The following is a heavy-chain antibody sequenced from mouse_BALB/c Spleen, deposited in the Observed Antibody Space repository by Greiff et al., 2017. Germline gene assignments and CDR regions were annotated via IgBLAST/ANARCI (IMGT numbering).Heavy chain of an antibody. V-gene: IGHV2-2*02. D-gene: IGHD2-1*01. CDR3: ARNGYYGNYNYFDY. J-gene: IGHJ2*01. CDR1: GFSLTSYG. Sequence: VQRVESGPGLVQPSQSLSITCTVSGFSLTSYGVHWVRQSPGKGLEWLGVIWSGGSTDYNAAFISRLSISKDNSKSQVFFKMNSLQANDTAIYYCARNGYYGNYNYFDYWGQGTTLTVSS. CDR2: IWSGGST.